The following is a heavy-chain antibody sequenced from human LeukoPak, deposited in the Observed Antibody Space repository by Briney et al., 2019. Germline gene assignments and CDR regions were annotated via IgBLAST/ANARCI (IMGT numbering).Heavy chain of an antibody. CDR3: ARGSCGSGSSNYYYYYMDV. CDR2: IIPIFGTA. V-gene: IGHV1-69*13. CDR1: GYTLTELS. D-gene: IGHD3-10*01. Sequence: ASVKVSCKVSGYTLTELSMHWVRQTPGKGLEWMGGIIPIFGTANYAQKFQGRVTITADESTSTAYMELSSLRSEDTAVYYCARGSCGSGSSNYYYYYMDVWGKGTTVTISS. J-gene: IGHJ6*03.